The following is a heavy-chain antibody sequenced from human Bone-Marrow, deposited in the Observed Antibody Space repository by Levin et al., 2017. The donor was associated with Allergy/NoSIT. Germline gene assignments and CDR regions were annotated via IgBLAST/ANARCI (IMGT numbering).Heavy chain of an antibody. J-gene: IGHJ5*02. D-gene: IGHD6-25*01. CDR2: INQRGTA. CDR3: ARINQASGFKNWFDP. CDR1: GVSIDTYNW. V-gene: IGHV4-4*02. Sequence: SETLSLTCDVSGVSIDTYNWWTWVRQPPGKGLQWIGEINQRGTATYNSSLRSRVLMSVDKSTNQFSLMVNSVTAADTAGYYCARINQASGFKNWFDPWGPGILVAVS.